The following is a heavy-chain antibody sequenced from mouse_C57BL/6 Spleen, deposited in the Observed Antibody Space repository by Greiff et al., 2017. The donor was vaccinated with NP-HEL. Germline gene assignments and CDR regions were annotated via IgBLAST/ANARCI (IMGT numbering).Heavy chain of an antibody. J-gene: IGHJ3*01. V-gene: IGHV1-22*01. CDR3: ARERELPSFAY. CDR1: GYTFTDYN. CDR2: INPNNGGT. Sequence: EVQLVESGPELVKPGASVKMSCKASGYTFTDYNMHWVKQSHGKSLEWIGYINPNNGGTSYNQKFKGKATLTVNKSSSTAYMELRSLTSEDSAVYYCARERELPSFAYWGQGTLVTVSA.